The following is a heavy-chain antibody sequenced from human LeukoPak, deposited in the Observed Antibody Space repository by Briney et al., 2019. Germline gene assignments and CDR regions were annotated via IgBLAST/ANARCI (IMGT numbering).Heavy chain of an antibody. J-gene: IGHJ4*02. CDR1: GGSISSYY. CDR2: IYTSGST. CDR3: ARGADPIVVVVAARTFDY. Sequence: SETLSLTCTVSGGSISSYYWSWIRQPAGKGLEWIGRIYTSGSTNYNPSLKSRVTMSVDTSKNQFSLKLSSVTAADTAVYYCARGADPIVVVVAARTFDYWGQGTLVTVSS. V-gene: IGHV4-4*07. D-gene: IGHD2-15*01.